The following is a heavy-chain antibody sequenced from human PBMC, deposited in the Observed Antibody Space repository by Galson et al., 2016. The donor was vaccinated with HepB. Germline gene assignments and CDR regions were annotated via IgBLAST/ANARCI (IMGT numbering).Heavy chain of an antibody. CDR1: GFSFSDHY. V-gene: IGHV3-11*01. D-gene: IGHD5-18*01. Sequence: SLRLSCAASGFSFSDHYMSWIRQAPGKGLESIAYISSSGTVLYYAASAQGRFTISRDNAKKSLYLQMNSLRADDTGVYYCARDPDTSSKSDYFDQWGRGSLVTVSS. J-gene: IGHJ4*02. CDR2: ISSSGTVL. CDR3: ARDPDTSSKSDYFDQ.